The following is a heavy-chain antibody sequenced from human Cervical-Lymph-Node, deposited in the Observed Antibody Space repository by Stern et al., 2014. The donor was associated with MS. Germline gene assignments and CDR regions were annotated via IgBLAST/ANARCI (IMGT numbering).Heavy chain of an antibody. D-gene: IGHD3-22*01. CDR2: IIPIFGTA. J-gene: IGHJ3*02. CDR1: GGTFSNYS. Sequence: QVQLVESGAEVMKPGSTVKVSCTASGGTFSNYSISWVRQAPGQGLTWMGGIIPIFGTANYAHDFQDREPIIADASANTHSLQLSSLRSEDTAVYYCAREDDYYDSHTFYEKEFDIWGQGTMVTVSS. V-gene: IGHV1-69*01. CDR3: AREDDYYDSHTFYEKEFDI.